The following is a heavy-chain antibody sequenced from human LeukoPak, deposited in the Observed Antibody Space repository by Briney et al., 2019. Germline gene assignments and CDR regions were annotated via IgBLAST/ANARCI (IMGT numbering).Heavy chain of an antibody. V-gene: IGHV5-51*01. CDR3: ARPDEGAPFY. Sequence: KNGESLKISCKVAGDSFTNYWIGWVRQMPGKGMESVGIIYPSDSATRDSPSFQGQVTMSVDKSIATAYLQCRSLKASDTAVYYWARPDEGAPFYWGQGALVTVAS. J-gene: IGHJ4*02. D-gene: IGHD3-16*01. CDR2: IYPSDSAT. CDR1: GDSFTNYW.